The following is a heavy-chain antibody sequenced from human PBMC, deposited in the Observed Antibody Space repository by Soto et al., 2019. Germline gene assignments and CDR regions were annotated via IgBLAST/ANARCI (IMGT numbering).Heavy chain of an antibody. J-gene: IGHJ6*03. CDR1: GGSISSYY. D-gene: IGHD5-18*01. CDR2: IYYSGST. CDR3: ARDGGYSYGYVGYYYMDV. Sequence: SATLSLTCTVSGGSISSYYWSWIRQPPGKGLERIGYIYYSGSTNYNPSLKSRVTISVDTSKNQFSLKLSSVTAADTAVYYCARDGGYSYGYVGYYYMDVWGKGTTVTVSS. V-gene: IGHV4-59*01.